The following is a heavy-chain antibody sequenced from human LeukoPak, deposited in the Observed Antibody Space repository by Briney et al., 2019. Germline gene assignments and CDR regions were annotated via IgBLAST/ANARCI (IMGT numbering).Heavy chain of an antibody. CDR3: AREKAVAGTGGAFDI. D-gene: IGHD6-19*01. CDR1: GGSISSYY. CDR2: IYYSGST. V-gene: IGHV4-59*01. Sequence: SETLSLTCTVSGGSISSYYWSWIRQPPGKGLEWIGYIYYSGSTNYNPSLESRVTISVDTSKNQFSLKLSSVTAADTAVYYCAREKAVAGTGGAFDIWGQGTMVTVSS. J-gene: IGHJ3*02.